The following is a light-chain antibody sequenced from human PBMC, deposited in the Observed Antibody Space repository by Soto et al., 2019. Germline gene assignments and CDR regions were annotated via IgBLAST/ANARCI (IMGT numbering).Light chain of an antibody. V-gene: IGKV3-20*01. CDR1: QSVSSSY. Sequence: EIVLTQSPGTLSLSPGERATISCRASQSVSSSYLAWYQQKPGQAPRLLIYGASSRATGIPDRFSGSGSGTDFTLTISRLEPEDFAVYYCQQYDNSWTFGQGTKVDIK. CDR2: GAS. CDR3: QQYDNSWT. J-gene: IGKJ1*01.